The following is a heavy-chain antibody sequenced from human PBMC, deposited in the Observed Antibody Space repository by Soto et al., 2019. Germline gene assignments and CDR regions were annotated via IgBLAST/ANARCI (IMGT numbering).Heavy chain of an antibody. CDR1: GFTFSSYG. Sequence: PGGSLRLSCAASGFTFSSYGMHWVRQAPGKGLEWVSSISSSSTYIYYADSVKGRFTISRDNAKNSLSLQMNSLRAEDTAVYYCARDRLRPRITVAGTLDYWGPGTLVTVSS. D-gene: IGHD6-19*01. CDR3: ARDRLRPRITVAGTLDY. V-gene: IGHV3-21*01. J-gene: IGHJ4*02. CDR2: ISSSSTYI.